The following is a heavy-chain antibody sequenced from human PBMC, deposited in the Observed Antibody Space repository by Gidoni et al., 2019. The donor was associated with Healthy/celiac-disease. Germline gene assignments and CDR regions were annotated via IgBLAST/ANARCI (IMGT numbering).Heavy chain of an antibody. D-gene: IGHD2-15*01. Sequence: QVQLQESGPGLVKPSENLSLTCAVSGYSISSGYYWGWNRQPPGKGLGWIVSIYPSGSTYYHPSLKSRVTISVDTSKNQFSLQLSSVTSADTALYYCARDPCVVAATRAYGMDVWGHGTTVTVSS. CDR2: IYPSGST. J-gene: IGHJ6*02. CDR1: GYSISSGYY. V-gene: IGHV4-38-2*02. CDR3: ARDPCVVAATRAYGMDV.